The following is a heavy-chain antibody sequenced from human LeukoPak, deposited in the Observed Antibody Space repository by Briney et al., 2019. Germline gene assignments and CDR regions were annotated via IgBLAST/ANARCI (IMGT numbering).Heavy chain of an antibody. J-gene: IGHJ4*02. V-gene: IGHV4-34*01. D-gene: IGHD3-10*01. CDR2: INHSGST. CDR1: GRSFSGYY. Sequence: SETLSLTCAVYGRSFSGYYWSWLRQPPGKGLEWIGEINHSGSTHYNPSLTSRVTISVDTSKNQFSLKLSSVAAADTAVYYCARGGLAAYYYCSGSYYSQLVYWGQGTLVTVSS. CDR3: ARGGLAAYYYCSGSYYSQLVY.